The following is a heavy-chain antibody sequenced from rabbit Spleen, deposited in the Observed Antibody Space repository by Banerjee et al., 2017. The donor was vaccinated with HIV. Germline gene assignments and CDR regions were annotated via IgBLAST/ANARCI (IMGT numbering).Heavy chain of an antibody. V-gene: IGHV1S40*01. Sequence: QSLEESGGDLVKPGASLTLTCTASGVSFSSSWICWVRQAPGKGLEWIACIDTNDGDTDYANWPKGRFTISKTSSTTVTLQMTSLTAADTATYFCARNYVNAFDPWGPGTLVTVS. CDR2: IDTNDGDT. D-gene: IGHD1-1*01. CDR1: GVSFSSSW. J-gene: IGHJ2*01. CDR3: ARNYVNAFDP.